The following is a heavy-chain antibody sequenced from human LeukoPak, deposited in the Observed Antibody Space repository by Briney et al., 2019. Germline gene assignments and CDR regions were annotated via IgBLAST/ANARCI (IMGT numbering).Heavy chain of an antibody. CDR2: ISSSGST. Sequence: PSETLSLTCTVSGDSISSGDYYWSWIRQPAGKGLEWIGRISSSGSTNYNPSLKSRVTISIDTSKNQFSLKLSSVTAADTAVYYCASGMGIAARSPVALWGQGTLVTVSS. V-gene: IGHV4-61*02. CDR1: GDSISSGDYY. J-gene: IGHJ4*02. D-gene: IGHD6-6*01. CDR3: ASGMGIAARSPVAL.